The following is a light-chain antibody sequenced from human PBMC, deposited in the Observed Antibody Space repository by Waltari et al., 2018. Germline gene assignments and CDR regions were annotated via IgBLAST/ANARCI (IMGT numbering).Light chain of an antibody. CDR1: STDFGGYNY. CDR3: SSYISSSTLEL. CDR2: DVS. V-gene: IGLV2-14*03. Sequence: ALTQPAFVSGSPGQSITISRTATSTDFGGYNYVSWYQQHPGKAPKLMIYDVSNRPSRVSNRFSGSKSGNTASLTISGLQAEDEADYYCSSYISSSTLELFGGGTSLTVL. J-gene: IGLJ2*01.